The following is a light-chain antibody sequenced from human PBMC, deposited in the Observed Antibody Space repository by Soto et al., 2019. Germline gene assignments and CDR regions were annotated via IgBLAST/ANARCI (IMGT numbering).Light chain of an antibody. CDR3: QQYGRSPMFT. V-gene: IGKV3-20*01. Sequence: IVLTQSPGTLSLSPGDRATLSCRASQSVSSDYLAWYQQKPGQAPRLLIYGASRGAAGIPDRFSGSGSGTDFTLTISRLEPEDFAVDFCQQYGRSPMFTFGQGTKLEVK. J-gene: IGKJ2*01. CDR2: GAS. CDR1: QSVSSDY.